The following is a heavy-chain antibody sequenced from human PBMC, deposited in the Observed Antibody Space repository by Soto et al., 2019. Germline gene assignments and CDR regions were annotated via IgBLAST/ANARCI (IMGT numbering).Heavy chain of an antibody. D-gene: IGHD3-22*01. CDR2: IFSNDEK. Sequence: QVTLKESGPVLVKPTETLTLTCTVSGFSLSNARMGVSWIRQPPGKALEWLAHIFSNDEKSYSTSLKSRLTISKXXSXSXVVLTITNMDPVDTATYYCARIRPRSGYYLLDAFDIWGQGTMVTVSS. J-gene: IGHJ3*02. CDR1: GFSLSNARMG. V-gene: IGHV2-26*01. CDR3: ARIRPRSGYYLLDAFDI.